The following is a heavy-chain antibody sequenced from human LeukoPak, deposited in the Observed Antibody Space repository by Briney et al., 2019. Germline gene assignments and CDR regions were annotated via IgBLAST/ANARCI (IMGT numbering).Heavy chain of an antibody. V-gene: IGHV3-21*01. CDR1: GFTFSSHT. CDR3: ARVPIAISDFFDY. Sequence: GGSLRLSCAASGFTFSSHTMSRVRQAPGKGLEWVSSISGGGSYIYYADSVKGRFTISRDNAKNSVSLQMNSLRAEDTAVYYCARVPIAISDFFDYWGQGALVAVSS. CDR2: ISGGGSYI. J-gene: IGHJ4*02. D-gene: IGHD6-13*01.